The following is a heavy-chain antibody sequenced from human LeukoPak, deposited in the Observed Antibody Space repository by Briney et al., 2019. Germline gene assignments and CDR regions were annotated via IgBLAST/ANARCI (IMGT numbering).Heavy chain of an antibody. CDR2: IKQDGSEK. Sequence: PGGSLRLSCAASGFTFSSYWMSWVRQPPGKGLEWVAKIKQDGSEKYYVDSVKGRFTISRDNAKNSLYLQMSSLRAEDTAVYYCARGPTRANSSDYWGQGARLTVSS. CDR1: GFTFSSYW. V-gene: IGHV3-7*01. J-gene: IGHJ4*02. D-gene: IGHD2/OR15-2a*01. CDR3: ARGPTRANSSDY.